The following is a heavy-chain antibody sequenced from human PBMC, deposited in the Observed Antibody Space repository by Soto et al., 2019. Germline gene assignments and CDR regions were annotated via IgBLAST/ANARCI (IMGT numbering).Heavy chain of an antibody. CDR1: GGSISSSSYY. J-gene: IGHJ4*02. CDR3: ARLRGDSSSYDY. V-gene: IGHV4-39*01. D-gene: IGHD6-13*01. CDR2: IYYSGST. Sequence: QLQLQESGPGLVKPSETLSLTCTVSGGSISSSSYYWGWIRQPTGKGLEWIGSIYYSGSTYYNPSLKSRVTISVDTSKNQFSLKLSSVTAADTAVYYCARLRGDSSSYDYWGQGTLVTVSS.